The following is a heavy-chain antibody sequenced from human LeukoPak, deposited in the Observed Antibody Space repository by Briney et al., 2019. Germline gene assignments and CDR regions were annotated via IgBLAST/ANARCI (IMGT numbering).Heavy chain of an antibody. D-gene: IGHD2-2*01. Sequence: PSETLSLTCTVSGYSISSGYYWGWIRQPPGKGLEWIGSIYYSGSTYYNPSLKSRVTISVDTSKNQFSLKLSSVTAADTAVYYCARASRTSNGLWVTPPLFLDYWGQGTLVTVSS. CDR3: ARASRTSNGLWVTPPLFLDY. J-gene: IGHJ4*02. V-gene: IGHV4-38-2*02. CDR1: GYSISSGYY. CDR2: IYYSGST.